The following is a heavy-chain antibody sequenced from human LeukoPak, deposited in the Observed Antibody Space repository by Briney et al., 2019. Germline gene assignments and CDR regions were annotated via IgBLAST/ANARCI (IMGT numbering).Heavy chain of an antibody. V-gene: IGHV3-30*18. D-gene: IGHD6-13*01. CDR1: GFTFNNYG. J-gene: IGHJ4*02. CDR2: ISDDGRNK. Sequence: GGTLRLSCAASGFTFNNYGMHYVRQAPGKGLEWVAVISDDGRNKNYADSVKGRFTISRDNSNNTLYLQMNSLRAEDTGVYYCAKDRETTASGTFDYWGQGTLVTVSS. CDR3: AKDRETTASGTFDY.